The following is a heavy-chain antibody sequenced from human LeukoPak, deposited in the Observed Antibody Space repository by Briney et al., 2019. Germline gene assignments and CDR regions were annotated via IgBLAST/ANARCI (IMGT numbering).Heavy chain of an antibody. Sequence: SETLSLTCTVSGYSISSGYYWGWIRQPPGKGLEWIGSIYHSGSTYYNPSLKSRVTISVDTSKNQFSLKLSSVTAADTAVYCCVALSEVAGYYMDVWGKGTTVTISS. CDR1: GYSISSGYY. V-gene: IGHV4-38-2*02. D-gene: IGHD3-10*01. CDR3: VALSEVAGYYMDV. J-gene: IGHJ6*03. CDR2: IYHSGST.